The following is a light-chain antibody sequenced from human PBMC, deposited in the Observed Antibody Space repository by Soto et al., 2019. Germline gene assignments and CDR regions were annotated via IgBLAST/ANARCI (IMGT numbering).Light chain of an antibody. CDR3: MQALQTPIT. Sequence: EIVMTQSPATLSVSPGDGATLSCRASQGISTNLAWYQQKPGQSPRLLIYGASTRAAGIPARFRGSGSGTDFTLKISRVEAEDVGVYYCMQALQTPITFGQGTRLEI. CDR2: GAS. J-gene: IGKJ5*01. V-gene: IGKV3-15*01. CDR1: QGISTN.